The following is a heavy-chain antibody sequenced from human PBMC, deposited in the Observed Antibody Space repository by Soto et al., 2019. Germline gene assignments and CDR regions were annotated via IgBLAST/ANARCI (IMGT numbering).Heavy chain of an antibody. J-gene: IGHJ4*02. V-gene: IGHV4-4*02. Sequence: QVQLQESGPGLVKPSGTLSLTCAVSGVSIGSHDWWTWVRQPSGKGLEWIGESHQSGNTNYNSSLESRVTIALDKSKHHFSLQLSSVTVADTAVYYCATRDTGRVYWGQGTLVTVSS. D-gene: IGHD5-18*01. CDR1: GVSIGSHDW. CDR2: SHQSGNT. CDR3: ATRDTGRVY.